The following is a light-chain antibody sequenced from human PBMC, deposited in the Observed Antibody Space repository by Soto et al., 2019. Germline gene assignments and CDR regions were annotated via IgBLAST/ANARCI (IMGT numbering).Light chain of an antibody. CDR1: RSNVGNNY. CDR2: ANN. V-gene: IGLV1-51*01. CDR3: AAWDSGLRVVL. Sequence: QSVLTQPPSVSAAPGQRVTISCSGTRSNVGNNYVSWYRQVPGTAPKRLIFANNKRPSGIPDRFSGSKSGTSATLGITGLQTGDEDDYYCAAWDSGLRVVLFGGGTRVTVL. J-gene: IGLJ3*02.